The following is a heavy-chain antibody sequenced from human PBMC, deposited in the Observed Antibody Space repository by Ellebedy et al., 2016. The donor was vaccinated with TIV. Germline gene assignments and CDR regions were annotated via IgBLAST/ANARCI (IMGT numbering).Heavy chain of an antibody. CDR1: GYSFTSYW. D-gene: IGHD3-3*01. J-gene: IGHJ4*02. V-gene: IGHV5-51*01. CDR2: IFPGDSDT. Sequence: GGSLRLSCKGPGYSFTSYWIGWVRQMPGKGLEWVGIIFPGDSDTRYSPSFQGQVTISADRSISTAYLQWSSLKASDTAIYYCARAATYDFWSDWGQGTLVTVSS. CDR3: ARAATYDFWSD.